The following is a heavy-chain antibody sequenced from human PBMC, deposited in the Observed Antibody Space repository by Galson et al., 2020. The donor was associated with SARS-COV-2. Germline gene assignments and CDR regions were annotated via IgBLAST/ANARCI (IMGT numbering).Heavy chain of an antibody. CDR1: GDSVSSNSVA. J-gene: IGHJ4*02. CDR3: SRGTEGRGVIDFFDY. Sequence: SQTLSLTCDISGDSVSSNSVAWNWIRRSPSRGLEWLGRTYYRSKWYSEYAESMKSRLSIIADTSKNQFSLHLKSVTSEDTAVYYCSRGTEGRGVIDFFDYWGRGTVVTVSS. D-gene: IGHD3-16*02. V-gene: IGHV6-1*01. CDR2: TYYRSKWYS.